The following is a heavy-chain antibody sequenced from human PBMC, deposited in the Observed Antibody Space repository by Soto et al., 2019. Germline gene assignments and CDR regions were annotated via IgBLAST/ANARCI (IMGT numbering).Heavy chain of an antibody. Sequence: GGSLRLSSTASGFTVSSNDMSWVRQAPGKGLEWVSVIYSGGSTYYADSVKGRFTISRDDSRDMMYMQMNSLKTEDTGVYYCTTDSLFTQMLVRFDFWGLGTLVTVSS. J-gene: IGHJ4*01. CDR3: TTDSLFTQMLVRFDF. V-gene: IGHV3-66*01. CDR1: GFTVSSND. CDR2: IYSGGST. D-gene: IGHD3-10*02.